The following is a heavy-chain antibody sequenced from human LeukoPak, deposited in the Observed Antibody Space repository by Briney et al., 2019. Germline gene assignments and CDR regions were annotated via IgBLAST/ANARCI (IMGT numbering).Heavy chain of an antibody. CDR3: ARGRSSSSLWFDP. Sequence: GGSLRLSCAASGFTFSSYAMHWVRQAPGKGLEWVAVISYDGSNKYYADSVKGRFTISRDNSKNTLYLQMNSLRAEDTAVYYCARGRSSSSLWFDPWGQGTLVTVSS. V-gene: IGHV3-30-3*01. D-gene: IGHD6-6*01. CDR1: GFTFSSYA. J-gene: IGHJ5*02. CDR2: ISYDGSNK.